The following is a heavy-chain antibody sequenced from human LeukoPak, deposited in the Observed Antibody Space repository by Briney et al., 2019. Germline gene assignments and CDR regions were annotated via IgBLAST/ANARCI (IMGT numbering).Heavy chain of an antibody. CDR2: IYYSGST. V-gene: IGHV4-59*08. D-gene: IGHD1-1*01. J-gene: IGHJ3*02. Sequence: SETLSLTCTVSGGSISSYYWSWIRQPPGKGLEWIGYIYYSGSTNYNPSLKSRVTISVDTSKNQFSLKLSSVTAADTAVYYCARHQLVGDAFDIWGQGTMVTVSS. CDR3: ARHQLVGDAFDI. CDR1: GGSISSYY.